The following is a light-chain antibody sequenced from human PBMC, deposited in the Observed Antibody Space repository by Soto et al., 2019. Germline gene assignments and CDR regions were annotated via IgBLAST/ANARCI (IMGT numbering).Light chain of an antibody. CDR1: SRDVGGYHF. CDR3: SSYAGDSIYVL. Sequence: QSALTQPRSVSGSPGQSVSISCTGTSRDVGGYHFVSWYQHLPGRAPKLIIYHVSERPSAVPDRFSGSKSGDTASLTISGLQPEDEADYYCSSYAGDSIYVLFGGGTKLTVL. CDR2: HVS. J-gene: IGLJ3*02. V-gene: IGLV2-11*01.